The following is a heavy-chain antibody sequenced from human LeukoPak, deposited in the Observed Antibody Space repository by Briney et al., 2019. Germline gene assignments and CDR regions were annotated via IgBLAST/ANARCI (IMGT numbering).Heavy chain of an antibody. Sequence: GGSLRLSCAASGFTVSSNYMSWVRQAPGKGLEWVSAISGSGGSTYYADSVKGRFTISRDNSRNTLFLQMNSLRPEDTAVYSCAKRYGSGSYYTDWGQGTLVTVSS. CDR1: GFTVSSNY. J-gene: IGHJ4*02. CDR3: AKRYGSGSYYTD. V-gene: IGHV3-23*01. D-gene: IGHD3-10*01. CDR2: ISGSGGST.